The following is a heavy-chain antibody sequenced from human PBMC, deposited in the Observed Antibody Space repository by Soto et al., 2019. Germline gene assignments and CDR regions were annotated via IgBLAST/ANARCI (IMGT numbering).Heavy chain of an antibody. D-gene: IGHD3-22*01. CDR3: ARHPSRRYYDSSGHYYPLVYGMDV. V-gene: IGHV4-39*01. CDR2: IYYSGST. J-gene: IGHJ6*02. Sequence: PSETLSLTSTVSGDSITGNSYFWARIRQPPGKGLEWIGSIYYSGSTNYNPSLKSRVTISVDTSKNQFSLKLSSVTAADTAVYYCARHPSRRYYDSSGHYYPLVYGMDVWGQGTTVTVSS. CDR1: GDSITGNSYF.